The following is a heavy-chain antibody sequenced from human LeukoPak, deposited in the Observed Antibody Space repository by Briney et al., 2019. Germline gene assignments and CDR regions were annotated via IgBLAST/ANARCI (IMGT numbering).Heavy chain of an antibody. Sequence: GRSLRLSCAASGFIFSTYTIHWIRQAPGKGLEWVAVISYDGVNKYYADSVKGRFTISRDNSKNTLSLQMNSLTVEDTAVYYCARAPYSSSWYIFDRWGQGTLVTVSS. CDR1: GFIFSTYT. J-gene: IGHJ4*02. CDR2: ISYDGVNK. CDR3: ARAPYSSSWYIFDR. D-gene: IGHD6-13*01. V-gene: IGHV3-30*04.